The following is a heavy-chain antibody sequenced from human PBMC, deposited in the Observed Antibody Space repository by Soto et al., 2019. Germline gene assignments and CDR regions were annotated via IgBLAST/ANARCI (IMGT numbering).Heavy chain of an antibody. J-gene: IGHJ4*02. CDR1: GGSFSGYY. D-gene: IGHD5-18*01. CDR2: INHSGST. V-gene: IGHV4-34*01. CDR3: ARGQISYGSNFDY. Sequence: SETLSLTCAVYGGSFSGYYWSWIRQPPGKGLEWIGEINHSGSTNYNPSLKSRVTISVDTSKNQFSLKLSSVTAADTAVYYCARGQISYGSNFDYWGQGTLVTVS.